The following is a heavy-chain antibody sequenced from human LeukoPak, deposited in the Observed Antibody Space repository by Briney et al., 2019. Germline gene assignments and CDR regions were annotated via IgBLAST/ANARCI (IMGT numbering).Heavy chain of an antibody. V-gene: IGHV3-30*04. J-gene: IGHJ4*02. CDR3: EQLKNDY. Sequence: GGSLRLSCAASGFTFSSYAMHWVRQAPGKGLEWVAVXSXDXXXXXYAXXXXXXXXISXDNSKNTLYLQMNSLRAEDTAVYYCEQLKNDYWGQGTLVTVSS. CDR1: GFTFSSYA. D-gene: IGHD6-13*01. CDR2: XSXDXXXX.